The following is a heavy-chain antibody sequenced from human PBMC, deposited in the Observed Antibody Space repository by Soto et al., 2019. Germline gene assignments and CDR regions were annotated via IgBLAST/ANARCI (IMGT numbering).Heavy chain of an antibody. D-gene: IGHD2-8*01. CDR1: GFTFNRHA. Sequence: GGSLRLSCTASGFTFNRHAMTWVRQAPGKGLEWVSGLSDSGGSIYYADSVKGRFTISRDNSMNTLYLQMNTLRAEDTAVYYCAKVSSAWYAGFFDLWGQGALVTVSS. CDR2: LSDSGGSI. V-gene: IGHV3-23*01. CDR3: AKVSSAWYAGFFDL. J-gene: IGHJ4*02.